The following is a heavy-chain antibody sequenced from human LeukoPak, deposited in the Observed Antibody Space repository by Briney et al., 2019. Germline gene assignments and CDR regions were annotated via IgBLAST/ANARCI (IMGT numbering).Heavy chain of an antibody. D-gene: IGHD3-22*01. CDR2: IKEDGSEK. CDR3: TTIPYYYDSSGPAVDY. J-gene: IGHJ4*02. V-gene: IGHV3-7*05. Sequence: GGSLRLSCAASGFTFSNYWMSWARQAPGKGLEWVANIKEDGSEKYYVDSVKGRFTISRDNAKNSLYLQMNSLRAEDTAVYYCTTIPYYYDSSGPAVDYWGQGTLVTVSS. CDR1: GFTFSNYW.